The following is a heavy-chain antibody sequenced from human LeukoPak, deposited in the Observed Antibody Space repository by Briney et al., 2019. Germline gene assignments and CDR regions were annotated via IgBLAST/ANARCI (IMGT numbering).Heavy chain of an antibody. V-gene: IGHV1-3*01. CDR3: ATRPGYSYGEDAFDI. J-gene: IGHJ3*02. CDR2: LNASNGDT. CDR1: GYTFTTYA. D-gene: IGHD5-18*01. Sequence: GASVKVSCKASGYTFTTYAMHWVRQAPGQRLEWMGWLNASNGDTKYSQKLQGRVTITRDASATTAYMELSSLRSEDTAVYYCATRPGYSYGEDAFDIWGQGTMVTVSS.